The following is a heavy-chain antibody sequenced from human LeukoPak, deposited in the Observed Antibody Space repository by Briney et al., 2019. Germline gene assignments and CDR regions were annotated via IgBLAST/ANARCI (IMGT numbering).Heavy chain of an antibody. Sequence: SETLSLTCIVSGGSISSSSYYWGWIRQPPGKGLEWIGSIYYSGSTYYNPSLKSRVTISVDTSKNQFSLKLSSVTAADTAVYYCASPAVAGSGYYYYYMGVWGKGTTVTVSS. CDR1: GGSISSSSYY. CDR2: IYYSGST. D-gene: IGHD6-19*01. J-gene: IGHJ6*03. V-gene: IGHV4-39*07. CDR3: ASPAVAGSGYYYYYMGV.